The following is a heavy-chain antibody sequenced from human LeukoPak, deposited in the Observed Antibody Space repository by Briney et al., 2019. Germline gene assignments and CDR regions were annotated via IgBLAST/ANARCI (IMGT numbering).Heavy chain of an antibody. Sequence: SGPALVKPTQTLTLTRTFSGFSLSTSGMRVSWIRQPPEKALEWLARIDWDDDKFYSTSLKTRLTISKDTSKNQVVLTMTNMDPVDTATYYCARVRCGGDCYPDYWGQGTLVTVSS. CDR3: ARVRCGGDCYPDY. V-gene: IGHV2-70*04. D-gene: IGHD2-21*02. CDR1: GFSLSTSGMR. J-gene: IGHJ4*02. CDR2: IDWDDDK.